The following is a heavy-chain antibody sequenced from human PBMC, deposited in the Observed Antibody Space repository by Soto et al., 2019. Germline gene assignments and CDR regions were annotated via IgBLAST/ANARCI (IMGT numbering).Heavy chain of an antibody. CDR2: INPKSGVT. Sequence: QAQLVQSGAGVKKPGASVKVSCKASGYTFTGYYIHWVRQAPGQGLEWMGWINPKSGVTNYAQKFQGRVTMIRETSISTAYMELSGLRSDDTAVYFCARDMAYGDYLPALFWGQGTLVTVSS. J-gene: IGHJ4*02. CDR1: GYTFTGYY. D-gene: IGHD4-17*01. V-gene: IGHV1-2*02. CDR3: ARDMAYGDYLPALF.